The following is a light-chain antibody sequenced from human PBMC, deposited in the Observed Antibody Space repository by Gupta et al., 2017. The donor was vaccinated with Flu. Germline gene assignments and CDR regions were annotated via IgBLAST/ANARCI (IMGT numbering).Light chain of an antibody. CDR2: DDD. Sequence: SFILTQPPSVSVAPGQTASLACGGHNIGSETVHWYQQKPGKAPVLVLYDDDFRPSGIPERFSGSNSGNTATLTIRRVEAGDEADYYCQVWDTASDHWLFGAGTTLTVV. J-gene: IGLJ3*02. CDR1: NIGSET. V-gene: IGLV3-21*02. CDR3: QVWDTASDHWL.